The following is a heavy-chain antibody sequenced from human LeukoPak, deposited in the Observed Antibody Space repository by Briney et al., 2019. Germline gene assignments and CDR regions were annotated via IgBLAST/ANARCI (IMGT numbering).Heavy chain of an antibody. CDR3: AKDGQLGSSDAFDI. D-gene: IGHD1-1*01. Sequence: GGSLRLSCAASGFAFSNYAMSWVRQAPGKGLEWVSTISGGGNTFYADSVKGRFTISRDSSKNTAYLQMNSLRAEDTALYYCAKDGQLGSSDAFDIWGRGTMVTVSS. CDR2: ISGGGNT. V-gene: IGHV3-23*01. J-gene: IGHJ3*02. CDR1: GFAFSNYA.